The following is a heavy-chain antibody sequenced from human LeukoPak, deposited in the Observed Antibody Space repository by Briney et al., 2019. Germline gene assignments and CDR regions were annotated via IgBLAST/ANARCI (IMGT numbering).Heavy chain of an antibody. D-gene: IGHD3-3*01. CDR3: AKEKGDCWRGYPMDV. Sequence: GGSLRLSCAASGFTFSSYSMNWLRQARGKGLEWVSSISSSSSYIYYPDSVKGRFTISRDNAKNSLYLQMNSLRAEDMSLYYCAKEKGDCWRGYPMDVWGKGTTVTVSS. J-gene: IGHJ6*03. CDR2: ISSSSSYI. V-gene: IGHV3-21*04. CDR1: GFTFSSYS.